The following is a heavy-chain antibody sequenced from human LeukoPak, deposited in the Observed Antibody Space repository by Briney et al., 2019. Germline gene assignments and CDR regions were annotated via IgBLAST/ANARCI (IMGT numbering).Heavy chain of an antibody. D-gene: IGHD1-1*01. CDR3: ARERPPSDY. Sequence: SETLSLTCTVSGGSISSSYYYWGWIRQPPGKGLEWIGSIYYSGSTYYNPSLKSRVTISVDTSKNQFSLKLSSVTAADTAVYYCARERPPSDYWGQGTLVTVSS. J-gene: IGHJ4*02. CDR2: IYYSGST. V-gene: IGHV4-39*01. CDR1: GGSISSSYYY.